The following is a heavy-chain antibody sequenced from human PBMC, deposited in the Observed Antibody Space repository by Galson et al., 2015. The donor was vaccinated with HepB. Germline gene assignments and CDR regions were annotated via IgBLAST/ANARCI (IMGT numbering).Heavy chain of an antibody. CDR1: GFTFSSYA. D-gene: IGHD6-19*01. J-gene: IGHJ6*02. CDR3: AKNRRGGAGLGLYYYYAMDV. V-gene: IGHV3-23*01. Sequence: SLRLSCAASGFTFSSYAMSWVRQAPGKGLEWVSAISGSGGSTYYADSVKGRFTITRDNSKNTLYLQMNSLRAEDTAVYYCAKNRRGGAGLGLYYYYAMDVWGQGTTVTVSS. CDR2: ISGSGGST.